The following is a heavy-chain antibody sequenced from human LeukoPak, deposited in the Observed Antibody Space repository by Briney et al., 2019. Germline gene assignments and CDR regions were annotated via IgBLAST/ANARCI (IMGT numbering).Heavy chain of an antibody. J-gene: IGHJ3*02. V-gene: IGHV5-51*01. D-gene: IGHD3-9*01. CDR3: ARRYDILTGYYAFDI. Sequence: GESLKISCQGSGYSFTSYWIGWVRQMPGKGLEWMGIIYPGDSDTRYSPSLQGQVTISADKSISTAYLQWSSLKASDTAMYYCARRYDILTGYYAFDIWGQGTMVTVSS. CDR2: IYPGDSDT. CDR1: GYSFTSYW.